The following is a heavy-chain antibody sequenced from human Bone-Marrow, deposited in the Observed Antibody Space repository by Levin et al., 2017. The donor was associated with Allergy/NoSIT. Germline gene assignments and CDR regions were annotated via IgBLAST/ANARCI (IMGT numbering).Heavy chain of an antibody. D-gene: IGHD6-13*01. CDR3: ARQPASSSRIS. J-gene: IGHJ5*02. Sequence: SETLSLTFTVSGDSISGSSNYWAWIRQPPGKGLEWIGSIYYSGSAYYNPSLKSRVTISVDTSKNQFSLTLSSVTAADTSMYYCARQPASSSRISWGQGTLVTVSS. CDR2: IYYSGSA. V-gene: IGHV4-39*01. CDR1: GDSISGSSNY.